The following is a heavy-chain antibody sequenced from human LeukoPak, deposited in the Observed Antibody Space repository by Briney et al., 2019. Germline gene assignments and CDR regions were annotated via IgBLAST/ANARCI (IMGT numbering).Heavy chain of an antibody. J-gene: IGHJ4*02. CDR3: ARDRTLDY. V-gene: IGHV3-74*01. CDR2: INGDGSST. CDR1: GFTVSSYW. Sequence: GGSLRLSCAASGFTVSSYWMYWVRQAPGKGLVWVSLINGDGSSTTYADSVEGRFTISSDNAKNTLYLQMNSLRAEDTAVYYCARDRTLDYWGRGTLVTDSS.